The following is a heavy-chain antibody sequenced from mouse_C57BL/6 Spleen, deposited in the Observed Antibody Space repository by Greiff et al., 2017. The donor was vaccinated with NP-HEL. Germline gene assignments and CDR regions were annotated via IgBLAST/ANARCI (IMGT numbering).Heavy chain of an antibody. J-gene: IGHJ1*03. CDR3: ARPRLLGYFDV. D-gene: IGHD2-3*01. CDR1: GFTFSDYG. CDR2: ISSGSSTI. Sequence: DVKLVESGGGLVKPGGSLKLSCAASGFTFSDYGMHWVRQAPEKGLEWVAYISSGSSTIYYADTVKGRFTISRDNAKNTLFLQMTSLRSEDTAMYYCARPRLLGYFDVWGTGTTVTVSS. V-gene: IGHV5-17*01.